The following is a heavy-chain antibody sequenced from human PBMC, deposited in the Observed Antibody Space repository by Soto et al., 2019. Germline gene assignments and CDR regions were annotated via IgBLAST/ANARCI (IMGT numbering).Heavy chain of an antibody. D-gene: IGHD1-1*01. CDR3: VRDGKKTLRDWFDP. CDR2: IYATGIT. CDR1: GASISGFY. Sequence: XATLSLTFTVSGASISGFYWSWIRKSAGKGLEWIGRIYATGITDYNPSLKSRVMMSVDTSKKQFSLKLRSVTAADTAVYYCVRDGKKTLRDWFDPWGQGISVTVSS. V-gene: IGHV4-4*07. J-gene: IGHJ5*02.